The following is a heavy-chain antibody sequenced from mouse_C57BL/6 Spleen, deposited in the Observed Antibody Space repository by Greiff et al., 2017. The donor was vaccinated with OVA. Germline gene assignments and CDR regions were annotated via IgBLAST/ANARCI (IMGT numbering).Heavy chain of an antibody. V-gene: IGHV1-18*01. CDR2: INPYNGGT. Sequence: EVQLQQSGPELVKPGASVKIPCKASGYTFTDYNMDWVKQSHGKSLEWIGDINPYNGGTIYNQKFKGKATLTVDKSSSTAYMELRSLTSEDTAVYYCARDLLLTRTRAYWGQGTLVTVSA. CDR3: ARDLLLTRTRAY. D-gene: IGHD4-1*01. J-gene: IGHJ3*01. CDR1: GYTFTDYN.